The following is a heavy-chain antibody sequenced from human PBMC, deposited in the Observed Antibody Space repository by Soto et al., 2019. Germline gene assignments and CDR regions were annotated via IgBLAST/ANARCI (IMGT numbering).Heavy chain of an antibody. CDR1: VFTFSSYA. J-gene: IGHJ4*02. V-gene: IGHV3-23*01. Sequence: EVQLLDSGVGLVQPGGSLRLSCAASVFTFSSYAMRWVRQAPGKGLEWVSAISGSGGSTYYADSVKGRFTISRDNSKNTLYLQMNNLRAEDTAVYYCARRGSGSYYDNWRQGTLLTVSS. D-gene: IGHD1-26*01. CDR3: ARRGSGSYYDN. CDR2: ISGSGGST.